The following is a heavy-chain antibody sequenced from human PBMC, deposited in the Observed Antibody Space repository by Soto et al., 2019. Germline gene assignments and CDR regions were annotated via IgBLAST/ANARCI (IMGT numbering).Heavy chain of an antibody. J-gene: IGHJ5*02. D-gene: IGHD3-9*01. Sequence: QVQLVQSGAEVKKPGASVKVSCKASGYTFTSYDINWVRQATGQGLEWIGWMNPNSGNTGYAQKFQGRVTMTRNTSISTAYMELNSLRSGDTAGDYRAREVFCWVGPWGQGTLVTVSS. CDR3: AREVFCWVGP. V-gene: IGHV1-8*01. CDR2: MNPNSGNT. CDR1: GYTFTSYD.